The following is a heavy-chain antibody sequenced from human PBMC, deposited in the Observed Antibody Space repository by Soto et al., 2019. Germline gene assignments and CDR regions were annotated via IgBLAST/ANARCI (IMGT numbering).Heavy chain of an antibody. CDR3: GGGGGDIVVAY. CDR1: GGSISSYY. Sequence: QVQLQESGPGLVKPSETLSLTCTVSGGSISSYYWSWIRQPPGKGLEWIGYIYYSGSTNYNPSLRGRVTISVDPSKNQSSLRLGLVTAADTAVYYWGGGGGDIVVAYWGQGTLVTVSS. V-gene: IGHV4-59*01. J-gene: IGHJ4*02. CDR2: IYYSGST. D-gene: IGHD2-15*01.